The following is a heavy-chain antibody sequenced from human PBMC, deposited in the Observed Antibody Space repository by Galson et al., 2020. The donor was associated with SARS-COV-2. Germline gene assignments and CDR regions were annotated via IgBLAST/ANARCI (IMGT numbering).Heavy chain of an antibody. Sequence: SETLSLTCTVSGGSISSADYYWSWIRQPPEKGLEWIGYIYYSGGTYYNPSLKSRVTMSLDTSENQFSRRLTSVTAADTAVYYCARGRRRRYSNYEFDYWGLGTLVTVSS. CDR1: GGSISSADYY. CDR2: IYYSGGT. J-gene: IGHJ4*02. D-gene: IGHD4-4*01. CDR3: ARGRRRRYSNYEFDY. V-gene: IGHV4-30-4*01.